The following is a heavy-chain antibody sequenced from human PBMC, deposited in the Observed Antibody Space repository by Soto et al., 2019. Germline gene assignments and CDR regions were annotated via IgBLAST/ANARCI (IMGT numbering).Heavy chain of an antibody. D-gene: IGHD2-8*02. Sequence: VASVKVSCKSSGYTFSTHGCIGVRQAPGHGVEWMGLINPYSGNTDYAQIFQGRITTPTDTSTSTAYMELGSLRSDDTAVYYCAREFRSTFYYGTDNRYYFDYWGQGTLVTVSS. J-gene: IGHJ4*01. CDR1: GYTFSTHG. CDR3: AREFRSTFYYGTDNRYYFDY. CDR2: INPYSGNT. V-gene: IGHV1-18*04.